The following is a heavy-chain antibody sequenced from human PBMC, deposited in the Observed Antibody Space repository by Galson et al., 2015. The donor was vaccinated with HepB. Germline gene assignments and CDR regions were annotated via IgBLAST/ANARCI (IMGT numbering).Heavy chain of an antibody. CDR3: AREEQNLVGAGGYYFDY. Sequence: SLRLSCAVSGFTFSSYVMHWVRQAPGKGLEWVAVITQDGTNKHYADSVKGRFTISRDDSENTLYLQMNSLRAEDTAVYYCAREEQNLVGAGGYYFDYWGQGTLVIVSS. J-gene: IGHJ4*02. CDR1: GFTFSSYV. CDR2: ITQDGTNK. V-gene: IGHV3-30*04. D-gene: IGHD1-26*01.